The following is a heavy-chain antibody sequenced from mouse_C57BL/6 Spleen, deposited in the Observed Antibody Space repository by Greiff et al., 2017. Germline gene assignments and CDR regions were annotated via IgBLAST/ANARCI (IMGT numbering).Heavy chain of an antibody. D-gene: IGHD2-13*01. V-gene: IGHV5-6*01. CDR2: ISSGGGYT. CDR3: ARVPCDRDWYFDV. J-gene: IGHJ1*03. Sequence: EVNVVESGGDLVKPGGSLKLSCAASGFTFSSYGMSWVRQTPDKRLEWVATISSGGGYTDYPDSVKGRFTISRDKAKNTLYLQMSSVKSEDTSMYNCARVPCDRDWYFDVWGTGTTVTVSS. CDR1: GFTFSSYG.